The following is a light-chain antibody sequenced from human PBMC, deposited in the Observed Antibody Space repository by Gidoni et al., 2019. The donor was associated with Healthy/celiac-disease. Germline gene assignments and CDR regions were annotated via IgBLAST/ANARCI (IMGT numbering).Light chain of an antibody. CDR2: ADS. CDR3: QVWDSSSDHPV. J-gene: IGLJ7*01. V-gene: IGLV3-21*02. CDR1: NIGSKS. Sequence: SHVLTQPPPVSVAPGQTARITCGGNNIGSKSVHWYQQKPGQAPVLVVYADSDRPSGIPERFSGSNSGNTATLTISRVEAGDEADYYCQVWDSSSDHPVFGGGTQLTVL.